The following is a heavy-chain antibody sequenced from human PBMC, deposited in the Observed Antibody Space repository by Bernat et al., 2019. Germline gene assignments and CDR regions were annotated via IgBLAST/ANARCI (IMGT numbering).Heavy chain of an antibody. CDR3: TNHLPPTAVTSGWV. Sequence: EVQLVESGGGLVKPGGSLRLSCAASGFTFSDAWMNWVRQAPGKGLEWVGHIKSKTDGGTTDYAAPVKGRFTISRDDSKNTVYLQMNSLKTEDTAVYYCTNHLPPTAVTSGWVWGQGTLVTVSS. J-gene: IGHJ4*02. D-gene: IGHD4-17*01. V-gene: IGHV3-15*01. CDR2: IKSKTDGGTT. CDR1: GFTFSDAW.